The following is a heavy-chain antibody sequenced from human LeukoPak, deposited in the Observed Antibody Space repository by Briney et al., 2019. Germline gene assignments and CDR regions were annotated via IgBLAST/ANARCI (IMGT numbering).Heavy chain of an antibody. CDR3: ATYYYGSGSDY. D-gene: IGHD3-10*01. V-gene: IGHV3-48*03. CDR1: GFTFSSYE. J-gene: IGHJ4*02. CDR2: ISSSSSTI. Sequence: PGGSLRLSCAASGFTFSSYEMNWVRQAPGKGLEWVSYISSSSSTIYYADSVKGRFTISRDNAKNSLYLQMNSLRAEDTAVYYCATYYYGSGSDYWGQGTLVTVSS.